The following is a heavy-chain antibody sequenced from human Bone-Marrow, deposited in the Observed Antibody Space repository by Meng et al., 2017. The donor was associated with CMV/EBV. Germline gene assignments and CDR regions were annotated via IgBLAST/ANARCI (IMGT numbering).Heavy chain of an antibody. Sequence: ASVKVSCKASGYTFTSYDINWVRQAPGQGLEWMGWISAYNGDTIYAQKVQGRVTMTTDTSTTTAYMELRSLRSDDTAVYYCARDGPDYGDYVNFDYWGQGTLVTVSS. J-gene: IGHJ4*02. CDR3: ARDGPDYGDYVNFDY. V-gene: IGHV1-18*01. D-gene: IGHD4-17*01. CDR2: ISAYNGDT. CDR1: GYTFTSYD.